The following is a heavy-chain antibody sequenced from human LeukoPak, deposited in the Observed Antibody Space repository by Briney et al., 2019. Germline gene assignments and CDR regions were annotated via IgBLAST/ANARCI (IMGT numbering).Heavy chain of an antibody. V-gene: IGHV1-2*02. D-gene: IGHD1-26*01. J-gene: IGHJ4*02. CDR2: INPNSGGT. CDR3: ARVTGMEDQLLYDALDI. CDR1: GYTFTGYY. Sequence: ASVKVSCKASGYTFTGYYMHWVRQAPGQGLEWMGWINPNSGGTKSAQKFQGRVTMTRDTSISTAYMELTRLRSDDTAVYYCARVTGMEDQLLYDALDIWGQGTLVTVSS.